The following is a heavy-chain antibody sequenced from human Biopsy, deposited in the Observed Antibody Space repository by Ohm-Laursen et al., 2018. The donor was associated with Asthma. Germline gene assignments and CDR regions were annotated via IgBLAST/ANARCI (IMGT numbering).Heavy chain of an antibody. V-gene: IGHV3-30*04. CDR3: ARGGLHYYEYYGMDV. Sequence: SLRLSCSAPGFTFDNYTMHWVRQAPGKGLEWVTIISYDGRNTYYADSVEGRFTISRDNSKNTLFLQMSSLRPEDTAVYYCARGGLHYYEYYGMDVWGQGTTVTVSS. J-gene: IGHJ6*02. D-gene: IGHD2-21*02. CDR1: GFTFDNYT. CDR2: ISYDGRNT.